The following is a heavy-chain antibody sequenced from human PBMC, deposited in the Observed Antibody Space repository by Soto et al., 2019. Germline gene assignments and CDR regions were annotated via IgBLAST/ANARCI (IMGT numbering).Heavy chain of an antibody. J-gene: IGHJ4*02. Sequence: ASVKVSCKASGYTITSNAMHWVRQAPGQRLEWMGWINAGNGNTKYSQKFQGRVTITRDTSASTAYMELSSLRSEDTAVYYCARGYRIQLWTYFDYWGQGTLVTVS. CDR1: GYTITSNA. V-gene: IGHV1-3*01. CDR2: INAGNGNT. CDR3: ARGYRIQLWTYFDY. D-gene: IGHD5-18*01.